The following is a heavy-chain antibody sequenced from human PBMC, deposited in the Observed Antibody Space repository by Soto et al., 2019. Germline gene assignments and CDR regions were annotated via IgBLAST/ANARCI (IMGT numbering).Heavy chain of an antibody. V-gene: IGHV3-23*01. CDR3: AKEADIAARLSDY. CDR2: IGGSGGRT. CDR1: GFTFSSYA. Sequence: GSLRLSCAASGFTFSSYAMSWVRQAPGKGLEWVSTIGGSGGRTYYADSVKGRFTISRDNSKNTLYLQMNSLRAEDTALYYCAKEADIAARLSDYWGQGTLVTVSS. J-gene: IGHJ4*02. D-gene: IGHD6-6*01.